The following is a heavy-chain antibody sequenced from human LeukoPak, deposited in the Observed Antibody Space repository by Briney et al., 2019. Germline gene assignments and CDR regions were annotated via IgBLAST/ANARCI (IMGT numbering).Heavy chain of an antibody. CDR1: GFTFNLAW. D-gene: IGHD4-17*01. V-gene: IGHV3-15*07. J-gene: IGHJ4*02. CDR2: IKNKIDGGTT. Sequence: GGSLRLSCAASGFTFNLAWVNWVRQAPGKGLEWVGRIKNKIDGGTTDYAAPVKGRFTISRDDSKNTVYLQMNSLKSEDTALYYCNTDGDYGDYVDSWGQGTLVTVSS. CDR3: NTDGDYGDYVDS.